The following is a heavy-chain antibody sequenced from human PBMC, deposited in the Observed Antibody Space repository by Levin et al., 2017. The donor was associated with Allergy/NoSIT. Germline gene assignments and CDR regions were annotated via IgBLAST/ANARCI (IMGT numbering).Heavy chain of an antibody. V-gene: IGHV4-59*01. CDR3: ARMGDTAMVDPFDY. J-gene: IGHJ4*02. CDR1: GGSISNYY. D-gene: IGHD5-18*01. Sequence: ASETLSLTCTVSGGSISNYYWSWIRQPPGKGLEWIGYIYYSGTTNYNPSLKSRVTISVDTSKSQFSLKLTSVTAADTAIYYRARMGDTAMVDPFDYWGQGTLVTVSS. CDR2: IYYSGTT.